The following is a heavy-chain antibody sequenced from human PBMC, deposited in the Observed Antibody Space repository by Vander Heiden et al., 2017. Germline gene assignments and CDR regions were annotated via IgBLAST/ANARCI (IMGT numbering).Heavy chain of an antibody. CDR2: IYYTGST. J-gene: IGHJ5*02. CDR3: ARHLYSYGDNWFDR. CDR1: GGSITSSGYY. V-gene: IGHV4-39*01. D-gene: IGHD5-12*01. Sequence: QLQLRESGPGLVKPSETLSLTCSVSGGSITSSGYYWGWISQPPGKGLAWIGSIYYTGSTYYNPSLKSRVTISIDTSKNQFSLRLSSVTAADTSLYYCARHLYSYGDNWFDRWGQGTLVTVSS.